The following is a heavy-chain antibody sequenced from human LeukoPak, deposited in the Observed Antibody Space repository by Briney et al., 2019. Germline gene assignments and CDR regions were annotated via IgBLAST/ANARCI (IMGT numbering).Heavy chain of an antibody. CDR1: GFTFSSYA. CDR2: ISYDGSNK. CDR3: ARDRIVASSSWYAFTYYMDV. J-gene: IGHJ6*03. Sequence: HPGRYLRLTCAASGFTFSSYAMHWVRHAPGKGLEWVAVISYDGSNKYCADSVKGRFTISRDNSKNTLYLQMNSLRAEDTAVYYCARDRIVASSSWYAFTYYMDVWGKGTTVTVSS. D-gene: IGHD6-13*01. V-gene: IGHV3-30*11.